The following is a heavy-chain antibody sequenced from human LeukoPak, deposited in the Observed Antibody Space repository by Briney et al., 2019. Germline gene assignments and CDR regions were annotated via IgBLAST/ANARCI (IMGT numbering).Heavy chain of an antibody. D-gene: IGHD3-22*01. CDR1: GYTFTSYG. CDR2: ISAYNGNT. J-gene: IGHJ4*02. Sequence: GASVKVSCKASGYTFTSYGISWVRQAPGQGLEWMGWISAYNGNTNYAQKLQGRVTMTTDTSTSTAYMELRSLRSDDTAVYYCARVRPAAYDSSGYQDCWGQGTLVTVSS. V-gene: IGHV1-18*01. CDR3: ARVRPAAYDSSGYQDC.